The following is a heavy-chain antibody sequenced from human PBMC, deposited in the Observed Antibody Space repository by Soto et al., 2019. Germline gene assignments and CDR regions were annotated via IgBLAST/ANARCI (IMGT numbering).Heavy chain of an antibody. CDR1: GYTFTSYA. CDR2: INAGNGNT. V-gene: IGHV1-3*01. D-gene: IGHD5-18*01. CDR3: ARGLNGYLHYFDY. J-gene: IGHJ4*02. Sequence: GASVKVSCKASGYTFTSYAMHWVRQAPGQRLEWMGWINAGNGNTKYSQKFQGRVTITRDTSASTAYVELSSLRSEDTAVYYCARGLNGYLHYFDYWGQGTLVTVSS.